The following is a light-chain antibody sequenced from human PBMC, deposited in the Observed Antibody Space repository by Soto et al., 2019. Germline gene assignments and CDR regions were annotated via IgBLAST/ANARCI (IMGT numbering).Light chain of an antibody. CDR3: QQYNNWWT. Sequence: EVVMTQSPATLSVSPGERATLSCRASQSVSNNLAWYQQKPGQAPRLLIYGASTRATGIPARFSGSGSGTELTLTISSLQSEDFAVYYCQQYNNWWTFGKGTKVEIK. CDR2: GAS. J-gene: IGKJ1*01. CDR1: QSVSNN. V-gene: IGKV3-15*01.